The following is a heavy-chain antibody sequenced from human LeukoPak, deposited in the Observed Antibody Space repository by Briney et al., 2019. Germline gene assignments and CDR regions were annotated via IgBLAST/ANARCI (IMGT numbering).Heavy chain of an antibody. Sequence: PGGSLRLSCAASGFTFSSYAMSWVRQAPGRGLEWVSSLSVSGATTYYADSVKGRFTISRDNFNNTLYLQMNNLRAEDTALYYCAAGPYGGNTTVDYWGQGTLVTISS. CDR1: GFTFSSYA. CDR3: AAGPYGGNTTVDY. J-gene: IGHJ4*02. D-gene: IGHD4-23*01. V-gene: IGHV3-23*01. CDR2: LSVSGATT.